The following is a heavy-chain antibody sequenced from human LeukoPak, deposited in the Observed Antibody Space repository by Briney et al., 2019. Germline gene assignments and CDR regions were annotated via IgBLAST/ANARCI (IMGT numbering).Heavy chain of an antibody. CDR3: ARDFGVTLDY. V-gene: IGHV3-23*01. CDR2: ISGSDAGT. J-gene: IGHJ4*02. Sequence: GGSLRLSCAASGFTFNNYAMSWVRQAPGRGLEWVSAISGSDAGTYYADSVKGRFTISRDNAKNSLYLQTNSLRAEDTAVYYCARDFGVTLDYWGQGTLVTVSS. CDR1: GFTFNNYA. D-gene: IGHD3-16*01.